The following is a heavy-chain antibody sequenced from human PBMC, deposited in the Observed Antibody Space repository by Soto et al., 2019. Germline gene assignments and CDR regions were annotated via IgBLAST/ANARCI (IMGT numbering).Heavy chain of an antibody. CDR2: IYYNGRT. J-gene: IGHJ4*01. V-gene: IGHV4-61*01. CDR1: GGSVSSVTYY. D-gene: IGHD2-21*02. CDR3: ARDRVTTPRFYDY. Sequence: PSETLSLTCTVSGGSVSSVTYYWSWIRQPPGKGLEWIGYIYYNGRTTYNPSLESRVTMSVDTSKNQFSLKLTSVTAADTAVYYCARDRVTTPRFYDYWGRGTLVTVPQ.